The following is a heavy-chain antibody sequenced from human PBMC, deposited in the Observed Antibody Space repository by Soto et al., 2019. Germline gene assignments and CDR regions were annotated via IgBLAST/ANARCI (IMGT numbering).Heavy chain of an antibody. V-gene: IGHV3-15*01. CDR1: GFPFSNAG. Sequence: GGSLRLSCAASGFPFSNAGMSWVRPDPGKGLEWVGRIKSKTDGGTTDYAAPVKSRFTISRDDSKNTLYLQMNSLKTEDTAVYYCTTGSLNYYFDYWGQGTLVTVSS. J-gene: IGHJ4*02. D-gene: IGHD1-7*01. CDR3: TTGSLNYYFDY. CDR2: IKSKTDGGTT.